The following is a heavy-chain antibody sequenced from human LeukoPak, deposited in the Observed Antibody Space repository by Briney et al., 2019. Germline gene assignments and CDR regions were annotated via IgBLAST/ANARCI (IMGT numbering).Heavy chain of an antibody. CDR1: GGSISSNNW. J-gene: IGHJ6*02. D-gene: IGHD2/OR15-2a*01. V-gene: IGHV4-4*02. Sequence: SETLSLTCAVSGGSISSNNWWSWVRQSPGKGLEWIGEIHYSGSTNYNPSLKSRVTISVDKSKSQFSLNLSSVPAADTAVYYCARDSRYNEYYYYGMDVWGQGTTVTVS. CDR3: ARDSRYNEYYYYGMDV. CDR2: IHYSGST.